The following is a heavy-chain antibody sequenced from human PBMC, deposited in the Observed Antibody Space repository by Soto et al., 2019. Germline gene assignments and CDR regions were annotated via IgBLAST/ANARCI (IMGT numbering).Heavy chain of an antibody. CDR2: IIPILGIA. D-gene: IGHD6-13*01. J-gene: IGHJ3*02. CDR3: ATPGIAAYDAFDI. V-gene: IGHV1-69*02. Sequence: QVQLVQSGAEVKKPGSSVKVSCKASGGTFSIYTISWVRQAPGQGLEWMGRIIPILGIANYAQKFQGRVTITADKSTSTAYMELSSLRSEDTAVYYCATPGIAAYDAFDIWGQGTMVTVSS. CDR1: GGTFSIYT.